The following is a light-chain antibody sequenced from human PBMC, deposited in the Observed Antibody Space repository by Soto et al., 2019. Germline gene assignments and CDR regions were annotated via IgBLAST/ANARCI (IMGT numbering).Light chain of an antibody. Sequence: EIVWTQSPATVSLSPGERATLSCRSSPSVTNFLAWYQQKPGQAPRLLIYGAFKRATGIPARFSGSGSGTDFTPTISSLEPEDSAIYYCQQRNIWPPVTFGQGTRLEIK. CDR3: QQRNIWPPVT. CDR2: GAF. V-gene: IGKV3-11*01. CDR1: PSVTNF. J-gene: IGKJ5*01.